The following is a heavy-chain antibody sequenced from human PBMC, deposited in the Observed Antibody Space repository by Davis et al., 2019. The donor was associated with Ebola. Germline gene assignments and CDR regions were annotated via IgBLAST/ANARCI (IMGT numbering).Heavy chain of an antibody. CDR3: ARDYGDYIYDS. D-gene: IGHD4-17*01. CDR1: GFTFSTYW. J-gene: IGHJ4*02. Sequence: GESLKISRAASGFTFSTYWMNWVRQVPGKGLVWVSRIKTDGSNTNYADSVKGRFTISRDNAKSTLFLQMNSLGVEDTGVYYCARDYGDYIYDSWGQGTRVTVSS. V-gene: IGHV3-74*01. CDR2: IKTDGSNT.